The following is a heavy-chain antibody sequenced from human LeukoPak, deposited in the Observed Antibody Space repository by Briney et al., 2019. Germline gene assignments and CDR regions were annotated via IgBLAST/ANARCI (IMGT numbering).Heavy chain of an antibody. CDR2: IYYSGST. CDR3: AIFSMVRGVPDY. CDR1: GGSISGFY. J-gene: IGHJ4*02. D-gene: IGHD3-10*01. V-gene: IGHV4-59*12. Sequence: SETLSLTCTVSGGSISGFYWSWIRQPPGKGLESIGYIYYSGSTNFNPSLKSRVTISVDTSKNQFSLKLSSVTAADTAVYYCAIFSMVRGVPDYWGQGTLVTVSS.